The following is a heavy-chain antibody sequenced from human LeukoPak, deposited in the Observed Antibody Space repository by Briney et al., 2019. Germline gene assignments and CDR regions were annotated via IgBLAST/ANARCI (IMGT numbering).Heavy chain of an antibody. CDR1: GGSISSGGYY. Sequence: PSETLSLTCTVSGGSISSGGYYWSWIRQHPGKGLERIGYIYYSGSTYYNPSLKSRVTISVDTSKNQFSLKLSSVTAADTAVYYCARGGLRYFDWLLDYWGQGTLVTVSS. CDR2: IYYSGST. V-gene: IGHV4-31*03. J-gene: IGHJ4*02. CDR3: ARGGLRYFDWLLDY. D-gene: IGHD3-9*01.